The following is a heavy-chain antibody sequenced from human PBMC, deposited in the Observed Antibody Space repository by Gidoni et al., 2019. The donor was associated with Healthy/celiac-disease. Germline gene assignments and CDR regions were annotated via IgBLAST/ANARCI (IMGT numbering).Heavy chain of an antibody. CDR3: ARDHTPTIFGVVIIPPDDYYYGMDV. J-gene: IGHJ6*02. D-gene: IGHD3-3*01. Sequence: EVQLVESGGGLVKPGGSLRLSWAASGFTFSSYSMNWVRQAPGKGLEWVSSISSSSSYIYYADAVKGRFTISRDNAKNSLYLQKNSLRAEDTAVYYCARDHTPTIFGVVIIPPDDYYYGMDVWGQGTTVTVSS. V-gene: IGHV3-21*01. CDR1: GFTFSSYS. CDR2: ISSSSSYI.